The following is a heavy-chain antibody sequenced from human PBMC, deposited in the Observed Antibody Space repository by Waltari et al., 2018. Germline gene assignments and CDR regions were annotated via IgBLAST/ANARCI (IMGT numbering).Heavy chain of an antibody. Sequence: EVQLVQSGAEVKKPGATVKISCKASGYTFTDYYMHWVQQAPGKGLEWMGRVDPEDGETIYAEKFQGRVTITADTSTDTAYMELSSLRSEDTAVYYCATDIAVAGTPYYYYYYMDVWGKGTTVTVSS. V-gene: IGHV1-69-2*01. CDR2: VDPEDGET. CDR3: ATDIAVAGTPYYYYYYMDV. D-gene: IGHD6-19*01. J-gene: IGHJ6*03. CDR1: GYTFTDYY.